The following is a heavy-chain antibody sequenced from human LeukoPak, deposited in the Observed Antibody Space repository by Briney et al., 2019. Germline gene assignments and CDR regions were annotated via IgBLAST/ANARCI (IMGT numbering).Heavy chain of an antibody. Sequence: SETLSLTCAVYGGSFSGYYWSWIRQPPGKGLEWIGEINHSGSTNYNPSLKSRVTISVDTSKNQFSLKLSSATAADTAVYYCARTRIGRFDPWGQGTLVTVSS. CDR3: ARTRIGRFDP. D-gene: IGHD3-22*01. CDR1: GGSFSGYY. V-gene: IGHV4-34*01. CDR2: INHSGST. J-gene: IGHJ5*02.